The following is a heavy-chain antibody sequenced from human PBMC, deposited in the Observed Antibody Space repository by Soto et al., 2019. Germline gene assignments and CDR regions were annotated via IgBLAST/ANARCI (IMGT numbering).Heavy chain of an antibody. J-gene: IGHJ6*02. CDR1: GGSFSGYY. V-gene: IGHV4-34*01. D-gene: IGHD3-10*01. Sequence: SETLSLTCAVYGGSFSGYYWSWIRQPPGKGLEWIGEINHSGSTNYNPSLKSRVTISVDTSKNQFSLKLSSVTAADTAVYYCARGRGTVRGVRYYYYGMDVWGQGTTVT. CDR2: INHSGST. CDR3: ARGRGTVRGVRYYYYGMDV.